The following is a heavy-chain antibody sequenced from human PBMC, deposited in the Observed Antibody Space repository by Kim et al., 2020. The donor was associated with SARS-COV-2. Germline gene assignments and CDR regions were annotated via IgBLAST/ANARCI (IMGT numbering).Heavy chain of an antibody. Sequence: GGSLRLSCAASGFTFSSYGMHWVRQAPGKGLEWVAVISYDGSNKYYADSVKGRFTISRDNSKNTLYLQMNSLRAEDTAVYYCAKGTGGSWGQGTLVTVSS. V-gene: IGHV3-30*18. CDR3: AKGTGGS. D-gene: IGHD2-2*01. CDR1: GFTFSSYG. CDR2: ISYDGSNK. J-gene: IGHJ4*02.